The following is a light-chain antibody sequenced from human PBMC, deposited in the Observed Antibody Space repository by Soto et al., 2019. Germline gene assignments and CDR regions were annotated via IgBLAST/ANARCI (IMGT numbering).Light chain of an antibody. Sequence: QSVLTQAPSVSGTPGQRVTISCSGSSSNIGSNTVNWYQQLPGTAPKLLIYSNYQRASGVPDRFSGSKSGTSASLAISGLQSEDEADYYCAAWDDSLNGLYVFGTGTKVTVL. CDR3: AAWDDSLNGLYV. CDR1: SSNIGSNT. J-gene: IGLJ1*01. CDR2: SNY. V-gene: IGLV1-44*01.